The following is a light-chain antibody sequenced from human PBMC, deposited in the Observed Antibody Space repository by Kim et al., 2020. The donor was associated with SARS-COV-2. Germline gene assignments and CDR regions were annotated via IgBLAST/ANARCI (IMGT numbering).Light chain of an antibody. J-gene: IGKJ4*01. Sequence: VSPGERATLSCRASQSVSSDLAWYPQNPGQAPRLLIFGASTRATGIPDRFSGSGSGTEFTLTISSLQSEDFAVYYCQHYKSSPLTFGGGTKVDIK. CDR2: GAS. CDR1: QSVSSD. CDR3: QHYKSSPLT. V-gene: IGKV3D-15*01.